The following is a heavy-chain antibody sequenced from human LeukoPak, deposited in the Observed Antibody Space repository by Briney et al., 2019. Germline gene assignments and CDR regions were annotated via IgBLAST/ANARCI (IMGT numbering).Heavy chain of an antibody. CDR2: ISSSSSYI. CDR3: ARDGIAAADAFDI. J-gene: IGHJ3*02. D-gene: IGHD6-13*01. CDR1: GFTFSSYS. Sequence: GGSLRLSCAASGFTFSSYSMNWVRQAPGKGLEWVSSISSSSSYIYYADSVKGRFTISRDNAKNSLYLQMNSLRAEDTAVYYCARDGIAAADAFDIWGQGTMVTVSS. V-gene: IGHV3-21*01.